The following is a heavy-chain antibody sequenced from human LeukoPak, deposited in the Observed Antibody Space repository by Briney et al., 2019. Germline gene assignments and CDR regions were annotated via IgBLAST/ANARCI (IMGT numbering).Heavy chain of an antibody. CDR1: GGSISSGGYY. D-gene: IGHD5-18*01. J-gene: IGHJ3*02. CDR2: IYYSGST. CDR3: AREGVDTAMAETDDAFDI. Sequence: SQTLSLTCTVSGGSISSGGYYWSWSRQHPGKGLEWIGYIYYSGSTYYNPSLKSRVTISVDTSKNQFSLKLSSVTAADTAVYYCAREGVDTAMAETDDAFDIWGQGTMVTVSS. V-gene: IGHV4-31*03.